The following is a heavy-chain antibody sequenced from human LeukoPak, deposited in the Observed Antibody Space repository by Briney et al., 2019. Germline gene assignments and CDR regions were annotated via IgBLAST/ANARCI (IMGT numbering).Heavy chain of an antibody. J-gene: IGHJ4*02. D-gene: IGHD3-22*01. CDR3: ARDLRAYDSSGYPSYYFDY. Sequence: SVKVSCKASGGTFSSYAISWVRQAPGQGLEWMGRIIPIFGTANYAQKFQGRVTITTDESTSTAYMELSSLRSEDTAVYYCARDLRAYDSSGYPSYYFDYWGQGTLVAVSS. CDR2: IIPIFGTA. V-gene: IGHV1-69*05. CDR1: GGTFSSYA.